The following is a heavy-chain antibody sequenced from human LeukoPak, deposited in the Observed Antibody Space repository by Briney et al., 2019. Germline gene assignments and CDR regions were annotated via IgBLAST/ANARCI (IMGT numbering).Heavy chain of an antibody. J-gene: IGHJ4*02. D-gene: IGHD1-14*01. Sequence: SETLSLTCSVSGGSISRSSYYWGWIRQPPGKGLEWIGSLYNTETTYYNPSLQSRVTISVDTSKNQLSLKLSSVTAADTAVYYCARHPTLTSGGNIDYWGQGTLVTVSS. CDR3: ARHPTLTSGGNIDY. V-gene: IGHV4-39*01. CDR2: LYNTETT. CDR1: GGSISRSSYY.